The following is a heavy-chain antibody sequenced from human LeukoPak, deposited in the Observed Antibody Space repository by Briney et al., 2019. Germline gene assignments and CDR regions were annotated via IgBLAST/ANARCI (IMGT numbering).Heavy chain of an antibody. V-gene: IGHV3-23*01. J-gene: IGHJ4*02. CDR3: AKSVNYDFWSGYYKLEETENYFDY. Sequence: GGSLRLSCAASGFTFSSYAMSWVRQAPGKGLEWVSAISGSGGSTYYADSVKGRFTISRDNSKNTLYLQMNSLRAEDTAVYYCAKSVNYDFWSGYYKLEETENYFDYWGQGTLVTVSS. CDR1: GFTFSSYA. D-gene: IGHD3-3*01. CDR2: ISGSGGST.